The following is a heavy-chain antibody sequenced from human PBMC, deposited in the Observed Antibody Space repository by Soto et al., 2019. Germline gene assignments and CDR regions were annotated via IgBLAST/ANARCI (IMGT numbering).Heavy chain of an antibody. CDR1: GFTFSSYW. Sequence: GGSLRLSCAASGFTFSSYWMSWVRQAPGKGLEWVANIKQDGSEKYYVDSVKGRFTISRDNAKNSLYLQMNSLRAEDTAVYYCARWTPWGSYRGDAFDIWGQGTMVTVSS. V-gene: IGHV3-7*01. D-gene: IGHD3-16*02. J-gene: IGHJ3*02. CDR3: ARWTPWGSYRGDAFDI. CDR2: IKQDGSEK.